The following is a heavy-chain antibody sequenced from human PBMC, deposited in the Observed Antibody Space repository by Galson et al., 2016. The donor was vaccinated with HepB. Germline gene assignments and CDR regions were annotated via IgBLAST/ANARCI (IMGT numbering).Heavy chain of an antibody. J-gene: IGHJ6*02. D-gene: IGHD6-6*01. Sequence: QSGAEVKKPGESLKISCKGSEYSFPNYWIGWVRQMPGKGLEWMGIIYPGDSDTRYSPSFQGQVTISADKSIRTAYLQWSSRKVSDTAMYYCACLGGGRIASRRRYSYYGMDVWGQGTKVTVSS. CDR3: ACLGGGRIASRRRYSYYGMDV. V-gene: IGHV5-51*01. CDR1: EYSFPNYW. CDR2: IYPGDSDT.